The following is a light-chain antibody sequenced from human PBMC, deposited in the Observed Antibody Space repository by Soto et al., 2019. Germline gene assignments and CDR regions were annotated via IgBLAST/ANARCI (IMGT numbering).Light chain of an antibody. CDR2: GAS. CDR3: QVYGTSPAWT. V-gene: IGKV3-20*01. J-gene: IGKJ1*01. Sequence: EIVLTQSPGTLSLSPGERATLSCRASQTVSSTYLAWYQQRPGQAPRPLIYGASSRATGIPDRFSGSGSGKDFTLNIKRLEPEDFAVYYCQVYGTSPAWTLGQGTKVDIK. CDR1: QTVSSTY.